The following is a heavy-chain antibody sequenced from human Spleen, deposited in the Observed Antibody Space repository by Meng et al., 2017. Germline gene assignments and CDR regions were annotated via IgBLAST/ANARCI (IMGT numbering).Heavy chain of an antibody. Sequence: VQLVQSGAEVKNPGSSVKVSCKASGGTFSSYAISWVRQAPGQGLEWMGGIIPIFGTANYAQKFQGRVTITADESTSTAYMELSSLRSDDTAMYYCARDEDISAAGYLLGDFWGQGTLVTVSS. CDR1: GGTFSSYA. J-gene: IGHJ4*02. CDR2: IIPIFGTA. CDR3: ARDEDISAAGYLLGDF. D-gene: IGHD6-13*01. V-gene: IGHV1-69*01.